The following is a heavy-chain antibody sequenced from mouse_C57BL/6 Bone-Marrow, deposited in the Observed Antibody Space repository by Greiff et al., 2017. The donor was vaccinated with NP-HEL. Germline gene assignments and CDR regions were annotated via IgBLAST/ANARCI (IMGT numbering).Heavy chain of an antibody. CDR2: IYPGSGNT. D-gene: IGHD4-1*01. CDR3: ARSGELGPSMDY. Sequence: VKLMESGAELVRPGASVKLSCKASGYTFTDYYINWVKQRPGQGLEWIARIYPGSGNTYYNEKFKGKATLTAEKSSSTAYMQLSSLTSEDSAVYFCARSGELGPSMDYWGQGTSVTVSS. CDR1: GYTFTDYY. J-gene: IGHJ4*01. V-gene: IGHV1-76*01.